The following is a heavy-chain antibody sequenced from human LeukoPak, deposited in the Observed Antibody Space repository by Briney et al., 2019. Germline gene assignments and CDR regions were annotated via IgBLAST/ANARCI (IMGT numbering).Heavy chain of an antibody. J-gene: IGHJ4*02. D-gene: IGHD3-22*01. CDR2: IWYDGDTK. CDR1: GLSFSRYG. Sequence: GGSLRLSCVVSGLSFSRYGMHWVRQAPGKGLDWVAVIWYDGDTKYYADSVKGRFTISRDNSKNTLYLQMDSLRAEDTAVYYCAKGDSSAYTYYFHYWGQGTLVTVSS. V-gene: IGHV3-33*06. CDR3: AKGDSSAYTYYFHY.